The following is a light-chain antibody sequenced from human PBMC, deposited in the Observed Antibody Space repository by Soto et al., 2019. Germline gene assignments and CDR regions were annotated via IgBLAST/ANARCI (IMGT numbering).Light chain of an antibody. J-gene: IGKJ1*01. CDR2: DAS. Sequence: EIVLTQSPGTLSLSPGERVTLSCRASRGVSSNYLAWYQQKPGQAPRLLIYDASNRATGIPDRFSGSGSGTDSTITISRLEPEDSGMYFCHQYGNSPWTFGQGTKGEIK. V-gene: IGKV3-20*01. CDR3: HQYGNSPWT. CDR1: RGVSSNY.